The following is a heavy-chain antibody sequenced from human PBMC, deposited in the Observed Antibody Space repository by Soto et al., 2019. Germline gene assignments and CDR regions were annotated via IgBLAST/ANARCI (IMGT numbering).Heavy chain of an antibody. CDR3: AATVFGEYSHYALDV. J-gene: IGHJ6*02. CDR1: CDSITRVGYC. CDR2: IYHTGTT. V-gene: IGHV4-30-2*01. Sequence: SATLCLACAVSCDSITRVGYCWSWIRQPPGKALEWIGYIYHTGTTYYTAALKSRVTISLDRSKNRISLSLNSVTAADTAVYYCAATVFGEYSHYALDVWGQGTTVTVSS. D-gene: IGHD3-3*01.